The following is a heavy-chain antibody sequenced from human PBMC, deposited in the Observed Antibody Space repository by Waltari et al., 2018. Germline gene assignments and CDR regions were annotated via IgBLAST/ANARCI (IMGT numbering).Heavy chain of an antibody. V-gene: IGHV5-51*01. CDR3: ARHNVELRGYYGMDV. Sequence: EVQLVESGGGLVKPGGSLRLSCAASGFTFSSYSMNWVRQAPGKGLEWMGIIYPGDSDTRYSPSFQGQVTISADKSISTAYLQWSSLKASDTAMYYCARHNVELRGYYGMDVWGQGTTVTVSS. CDR1: GFTFSSYS. J-gene: IGHJ6*02. D-gene: IGHD1-7*01. CDR2: IYPGDSDT.